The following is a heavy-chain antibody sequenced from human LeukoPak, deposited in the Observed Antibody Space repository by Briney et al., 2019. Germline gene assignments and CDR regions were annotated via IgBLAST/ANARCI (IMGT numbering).Heavy chain of an antibody. J-gene: IGHJ4*02. CDR1: GGSISSSSYY. D-gene: IGHD6-6*01. V-gene: IGHV4-39*01. CDR3: ARRIAALTFDY. CDR2: IYYSGST. Sequence: SETLSLTCTVSGGSISSSSYYWGWIRQPPGKGLEWIGSIYYSGSTYYNPSLKSRVTISVDTSKNQFSLKLSSVAAADTAVYYCARRIAALTFDYWGQGTLVTVSS.